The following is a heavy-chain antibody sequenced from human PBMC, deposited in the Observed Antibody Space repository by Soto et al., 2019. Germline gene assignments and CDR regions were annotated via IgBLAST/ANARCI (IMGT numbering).Heavy chain of an antibody. V-gene: IGHV1-69*13. CDR3: AKERLGMDV. Sequence: SVKVSCKASGGTFSSYGINWVRQAPGQGLEWMGGIILMFGKRSYAQKFQGRVTITADESMSTVYMELNSLRTEDTALYYCAKERLGMDVWGQGTTVTVSS. CDR1: GGTFSSYG. CDR2: IILMFGKR. J-gene: IGHJ6*02.